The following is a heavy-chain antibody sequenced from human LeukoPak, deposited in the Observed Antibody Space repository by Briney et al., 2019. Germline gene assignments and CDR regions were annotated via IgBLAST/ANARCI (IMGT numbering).Heavy chain of an antibody. V-gene: IGHV3-23*01. CDR2: ISGSGGST. D-gene: IGHD2-21*02. CDR3: GTYCGGDCYDYYYGMDV. CDR1: GFTFSSYA. Sequence: GGSLRLSCAASGFTFSSYAMSWVRQAPGKGLEWVSGISGSGGSTYYADSVKGRFTISRDNSKNTLYLQMNSLRAEDTAVYYCGTYCGGDCYDYYYGMDVWGQGTTVTVSS. J-gene: IGHJ6*02.